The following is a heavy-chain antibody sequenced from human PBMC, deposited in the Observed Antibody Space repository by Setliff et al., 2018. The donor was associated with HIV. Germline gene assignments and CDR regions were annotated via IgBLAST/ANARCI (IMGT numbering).Heavy chain of an antibody. V-gene: IGHV1-18*01. D-gene: IGHD3-16*01. CDR3: ARGVLITFGYQNWFDP. CDR1: GYSFTSYG. J-gene: IGHJ5*02. CDR2: ISPYNGNT. Sequence: ASVKVSCKASGYSFTSYGINWVRQAPGQGLEWMGWISPYNGNTDYEQNFQGRVTMTTDTSTSTVYMELRSLISDDTAVYYCARGVLITFGYQNWFDPWGQGTLVTVSS.